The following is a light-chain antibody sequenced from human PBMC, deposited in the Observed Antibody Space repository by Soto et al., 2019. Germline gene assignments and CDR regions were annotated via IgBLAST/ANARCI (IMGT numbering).Light chain of an antibody. CDR2: DDI. V-gene: IGLV1-40*01. J-gene: IGLJ2*01. Sequence: QSVLTQPPSVSGAPGQTVTISCTGSSSNIGARYDVHWYQQLPGTAPKLLIYDDINRPSGVPDRFSGSKSGTSASLAITGLQAEDEAEYYCQSYDSSLSGVVFGGGTKLTVL. CDR3: QSYDSSLSGVV. CDR1: SSNIGARYD.